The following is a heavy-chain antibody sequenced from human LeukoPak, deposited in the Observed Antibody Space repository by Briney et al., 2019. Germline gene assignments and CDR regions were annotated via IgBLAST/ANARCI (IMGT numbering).Heavy chain of an antibody. D-gene: IGHD4-17*01. V-gene: IGHV3-21*01. J-gene: IGHJ3*02. CDR3: ARRTTVTRNDAFDI. Sequence: PGGSLRLSCAASGFTFSSYSMNWVRQAPGKGLEWVSSISSSSSYIYYADSVKGRFTISRDNAKNSLYLQMNSLRAEDTAVYYCARRTTVTRNDAFDIWGQGTMVTVSS. CDR1: GFTFSSYS. CDR2: ISSSSSYI.